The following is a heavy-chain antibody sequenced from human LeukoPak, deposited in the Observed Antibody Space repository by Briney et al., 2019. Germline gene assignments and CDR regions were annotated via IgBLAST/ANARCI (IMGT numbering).Heavy chain of an antibody. Sequence: GGSLRLSCAASGFTFSSYSMNWVRQAPGKGLEWVSSISSSSSYIYYADSVKGRFTISRDNAKNSLYLQMNSLRAEDTAVYYCAREAVARASDIWGQGTMVTVSS. CDR2: ISSSSSYI. CDR1: GFTFSSYS. V-gene: IGHV3-21*01. CDR3: AREAVARASDI. D-gene: IGHD6-19*01. J-gene: IGHJ3*02.